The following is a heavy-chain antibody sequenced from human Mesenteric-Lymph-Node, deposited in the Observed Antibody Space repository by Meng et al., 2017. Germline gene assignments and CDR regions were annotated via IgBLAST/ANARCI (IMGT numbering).Heavy chain of an antibody. J-gene: IGHJ4*02. V-gene: IGHV3-48*03. CDR1: GYSFSSHW. D-gene: IGHD3-22*01. Sequence: GGSLRLSCVGSGYSFSSHWMNWVRQAPGKGLEWVSYISSSGSTIYYADSVKGRFTISRDNAKNSLYLQMNSLRAEDTAVYYCARGADYYYDSSGYYDYWGQGTLVTVSS. CDR2: ISSSGSTI. CDR3: ARGADYYYDSSGYYDY.